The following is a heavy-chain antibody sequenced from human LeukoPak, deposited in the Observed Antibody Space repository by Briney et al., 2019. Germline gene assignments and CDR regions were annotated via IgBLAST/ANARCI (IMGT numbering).Heavy chain of an antibody. Sequence: GGTLRLSCAASRFTFSSYGMNWVRQAPGKGLEWVSFISGSGDSTAFADAVKGRFTISRDNSKNTLYLQMSSLRAEDTAVYFCAKGPWFGESWGQGTLVTVSS. D-gene: IGHD3-10*01. CDR1: RFTFSSYG. CDR2: ISGSGDST. V-gene: IGHV3-23*01. CDR3: AKGPWFGES. J-gene: IGHJ5*02.